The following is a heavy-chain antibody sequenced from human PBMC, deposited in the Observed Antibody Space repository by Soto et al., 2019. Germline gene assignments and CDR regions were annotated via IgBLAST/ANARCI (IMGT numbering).Heavy chain of an antibody. CDR2: IYSGGST. J-gene: IGHJ5*02. Sequence: EVQVVESGGGLIQPGGSLRLSCAASGFTVSSSYMSWVRQAPGKGLEWVSFIYSGGSTYYADSVKGRFTISRENSKNTLYLQMNSLRAEDTAVYYCARDCSVGRCYPALGAWGQGTLLTVSS. CDR3: ARDCSVGRCYPALGA. V-gene: IGHV3-53*01. CDR1: GFTVSSSY. D-gene: IGHD2-15*01.